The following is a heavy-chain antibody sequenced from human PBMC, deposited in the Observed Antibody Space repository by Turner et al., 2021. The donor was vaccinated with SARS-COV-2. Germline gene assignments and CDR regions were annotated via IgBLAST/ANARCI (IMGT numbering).Heavy chain of an antibody. CDR1: GFTFSSYA. D-gene: IGHD4-17*01. CDR3: AKVPPCGDYFDY. CDR2: LSGSGGST. V-gene: IGHV3-23*01. J-gene: IGHJ4*02. Sequence: EVQLLESGGGLVQPGGYLRLSCAASGFTFSSYAMSWVRQAPGKGLEWVSALSGSGGSTYYADSVKGRFTISRDTSKNTLYLQMNSLRAEDTAVYYCAKVPPCGDYFDYWGQGTLVTVSS.